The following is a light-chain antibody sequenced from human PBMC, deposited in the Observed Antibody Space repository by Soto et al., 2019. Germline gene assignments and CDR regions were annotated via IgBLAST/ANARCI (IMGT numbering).Light chain of an antibody. J-gene: IGLJ7*01. V-gene: IGLV1-40*01. CDR3: QSYDSSLSGSRAV. CDR2: GNS. Sequence: QSVLTQPPSVSGAPGQRVTISCTGSSSNIGAGYDVHWYQQLPGTAPKLLIYGNSNRPSGVPDRFSGSKSGTSASLAITGRQAEDEADYYCQSYDSSLSGSRAVFGGGTQLTVL. CDR1: SSNIGAGYD.